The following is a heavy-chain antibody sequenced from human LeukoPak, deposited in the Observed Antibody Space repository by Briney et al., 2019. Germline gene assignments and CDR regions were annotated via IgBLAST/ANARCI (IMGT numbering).Heavy chain of an antibody. CDR3: ARVGLGSSRAFDY. V-gene: IGHV1-69*01. J-gene: IGHJ4*02. Sequence: ASVKVSCKASGGTFSSYAISWVRQAPGQGLEWMGGIIPIFGTANYAQKFQGRVTITADESTSTAYMELSSLRSEDTAVYCCARVGLGSSRAFDYWGQGTLVTVSS. D-gene: IGHD6-13*01. CDR2: IIPIFGTA. CDR1: GGTFSSYA.